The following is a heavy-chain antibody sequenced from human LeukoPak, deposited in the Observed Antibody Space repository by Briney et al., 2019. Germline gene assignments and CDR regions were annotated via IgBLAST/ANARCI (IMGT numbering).Heavy chain of an antibody. D-gene: IGHD2-15*01. CDR2: INHSGST. Sequence: SETLSLTCAVYGGSFSGYYWSWIRQPPGKGLEWIGEINHSGSTNYNPSLKRRVTISVDTSKNQFSLKLSSVTAADTAVYYCAREKDRIGPDIWGQGTMVTVSS. CDR1: GGSFSGYY. CDR3: AREKDRIGPDI. J-gene: IGHJ3*02. V-gene: IGHV4-34*01.